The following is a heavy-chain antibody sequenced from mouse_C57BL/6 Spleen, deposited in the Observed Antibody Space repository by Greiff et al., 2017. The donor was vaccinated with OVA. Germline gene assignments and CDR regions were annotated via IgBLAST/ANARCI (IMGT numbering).Heavy chain of an antibody. V-gene: IGHV5-15*01. CDR1: GFTFSDYG. CDR3: ASCLEGAMDY. Sequence: EVQLVESGGGLVQPGGSLKLSCAASGFTFSDYGMAWVRQAPRKGPEWVAFISNLAYSIYYADTVTGRFTISRENAKNTLYLEMSSLRSEDTAMYYCASCLEGAMDYWGQGTSVTVSS. J-gene: IGHJ4*01. CDR2: ISNLAYSI.